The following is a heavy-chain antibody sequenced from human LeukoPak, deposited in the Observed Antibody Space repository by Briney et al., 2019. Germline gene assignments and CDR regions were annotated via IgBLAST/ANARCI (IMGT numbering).Heavy chain of an antibody. J-gene: IGHJ5*02. CDR1: GDSISSSSYY. V-gene: IGHV4-39*01. D-gene: IGHD1-14*01. CDR2: IYNSGST. CDR3: ARENNHLTWFDP. Sequence: SETLSLTCTVSGDSISSSSYYWGWIRQPPGKGLEWIGSIYNSGSTCYSSSLKSRVTISVDTSKNQFSLKLTSVTAADTAVYYCARENNHLTWFDPWGQGTLVTVSS.